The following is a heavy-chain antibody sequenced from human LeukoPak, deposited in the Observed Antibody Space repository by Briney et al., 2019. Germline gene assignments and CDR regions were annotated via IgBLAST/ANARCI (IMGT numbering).Heavy chain of an antibody. J-gene: IGHJ5*02. CDR2: ISSGGDSI. D-gene: IGHD3-10*01. Sequence: GGSLRLSCAASNFVFSDYYMSWVRQAPGKGLQWVSYISSGGDSIYYADSVRGRFTISRDNAKNSLYLQMNSLRADDTAVYYCAREMDGEYGSGTFYDLWGQGNMVSVSS. CDR3: AREMDGEYGSGTFYDL. V-gene: IGHV3-11*01. CDR1: NFVFSDYY.